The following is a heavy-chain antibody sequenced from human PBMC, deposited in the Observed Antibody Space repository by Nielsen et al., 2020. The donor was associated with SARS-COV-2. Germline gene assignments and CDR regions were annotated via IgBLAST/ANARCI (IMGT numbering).Heavy chain of an antibody. V-gene: IGHV7-4-1*02. J-gene: IGHJ4*02. D-gene: IGHD3-10*01. CDR2: INTNTGNP. CDR3: ARARLITMVRGFAY. CDR1: GYTFTSYG. Sequence: ASVKVSCKASGYTFTSYGISWVRQAPGQGLEWMGWINTNTGNPTYAQGFTGRFVFSLDTSVSTAYLQISSLKAEDTAVYYCARARLITMVRGFAYWGQGSLVTVSS.